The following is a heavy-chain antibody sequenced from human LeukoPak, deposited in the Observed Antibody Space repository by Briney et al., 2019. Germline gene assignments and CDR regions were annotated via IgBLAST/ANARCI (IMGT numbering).Heavy chain of an antibody. CDR2: ISGSGGST. CDR1: GFTFSSYA. Sequence: GGSLRLSCAASGFTFSSYAMSWVRQAPGKGLEWVSSISGSGGSTYYADSVKGRFTISRDNSKNTLYLQMNSLRAEDTAVYYCAKSLIVGATIAPRPPFDYWGQGTLVTVSS. D-gene: IGHD1-26*01. J-gene: IGHJ4*02. V-gene: IGHV3-23*01. CDR3: AKSLIVGATIAPRPPFDY.